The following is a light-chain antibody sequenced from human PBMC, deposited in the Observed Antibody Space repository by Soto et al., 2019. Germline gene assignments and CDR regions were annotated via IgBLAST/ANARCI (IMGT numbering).Light chain of an antibody. V-gene: IGKV4-1*01. J-gene: IGKJ2*01. Sequence: DIQMTQSPSTLSGSVGDRVTITCRASQTISSWLAWYQQKPGQPPKLLIYWASTRDSGVPDRFSGSGSGTDFTLTISSLQAEDVAVYFCQQYSSPPYTFGQGTRLEIK. CDR3: QQYSSPPYT. CDR2: WAS. CDR1: QTISSW.